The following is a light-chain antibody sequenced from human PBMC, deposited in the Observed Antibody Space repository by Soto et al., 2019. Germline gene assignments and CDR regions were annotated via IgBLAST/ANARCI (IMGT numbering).Light chain of an antibody. CDR1: QSIGYY. J-gene: IGKJ1*01. CDR2: DAS. Sequence: EIVLTQSPANLSLSPGERATLSCRASQSIGYYLAWYQEKPGQAPRLLIYDASIRATGIPARFSGSGSGTDFTLTINGLEPEDSAVYYCQQRGNWPPTWTFGQGTKVDIK. V-gene: IGKV3-11*01. CDR3: QQRGNWPPTWT.